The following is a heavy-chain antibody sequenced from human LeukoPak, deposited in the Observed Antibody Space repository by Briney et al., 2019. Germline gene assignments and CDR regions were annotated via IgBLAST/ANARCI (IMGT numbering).Heavy chain of an antibody. Sequence: GGSLRLSCAASGFTFSSYEMNWVRQAPGKGLEWVSYISSSGSTIYYADSVKGRFTISRDNAKNSLYLQMNSLRAEDTAVYYCAKDRVPYYDLNWFDPWGQGTLVTVSS. CDR2: ISSSGSTI. CDR3: AKDRVPYYDLNWFDP. J-gene: IGHJ5*02. V-gene: IGHV3-48*03. CDR1: GFTFSSYE. D-gene: IGHD3-22*01.